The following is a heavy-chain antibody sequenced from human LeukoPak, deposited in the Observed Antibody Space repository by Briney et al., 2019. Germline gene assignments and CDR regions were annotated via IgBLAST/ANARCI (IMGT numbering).Heavy chain of an antibody. D-gene: IGHD2-21*02. J-gene: IGHJ6*03. Sequence: SQTLPLTCTVSGGSISSYYWSWIRQPPGKGLEWIGYIYYSGSTNYNPSLKSRLTISVDTSKNQFSLKLSSVTAADTAVYYCATYGGDSVSYYYHMDVWGTGTTVTVSS. CDR3: ATYGGDSVSYYYHMDV. CDR1: GGSISSYY. V-gene: IGHV4-59*01. CDR2: IYYSGST.